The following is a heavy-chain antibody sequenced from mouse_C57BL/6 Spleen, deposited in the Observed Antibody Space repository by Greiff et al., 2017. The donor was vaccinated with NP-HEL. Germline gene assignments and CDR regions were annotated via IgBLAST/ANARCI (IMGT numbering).Heavy chain of an antibody. V-gene: IGHV1-15*01. D-gene: IGHD2-3*01. CDR2: FDPETGGT. CDR1: GYTFTDYE. Sequence: QVQLKQSGAELVRPGASVTLSCKASGYTFTDYEMHWVRRTPVHGLGWIGAFDPETGGTAYNQKFKGKAILTADKSSSTSYMELRSLTSEDSAVYYCTRRWLLRIFAYWGQGTLVTVSA. J-gene: IGHJ3*01. CDR3: TRRWLLRIFAY.